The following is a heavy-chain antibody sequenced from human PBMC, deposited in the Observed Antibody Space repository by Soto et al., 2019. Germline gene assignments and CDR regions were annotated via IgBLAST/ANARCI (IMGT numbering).Heavy chain of an antibody. CDR1: GGTFSSYT. V-gene: IGHV1-69*08. D-gene: IGHD3-22*01. Sequence: QVQLVQSGAEVKKPGSSVKVSCKASGGTFSSYTISWVRQAPGQGLEWMGRIIPILGIANYAQKFQGRVTITADKSTSTAYMELSSLRSEDTAVYYCARDYYDSTEYYYYYGMDVWGQGTTVTVSS. CDR3: ARDYYDSTEYYYYYGMDV. CDR2: IIPILGIA. J-gene: IGHJ6*02.